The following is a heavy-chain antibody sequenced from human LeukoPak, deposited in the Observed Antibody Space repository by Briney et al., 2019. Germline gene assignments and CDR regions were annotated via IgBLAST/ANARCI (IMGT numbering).Heavy chain of an antibody. D-gene: IGHD3-3*01. Sequence: GASVKVSCKASGYTFTGYYMHWVRQAPGQGLEWMGWINPNSGGTNYAQKFQGRVTMTRDTSISTAYMELSRLRSDDTAVYYCAVNYDFWSGYQTYYFDYWGQGTLVTVSS. CDR3: AVNYDFWSGYQTYYFDY. J-gene: IGHJ4*02. CDR1: GYTFTGYY. V-gene: IGHV1-2*02. CDR2: INPNSGGT.